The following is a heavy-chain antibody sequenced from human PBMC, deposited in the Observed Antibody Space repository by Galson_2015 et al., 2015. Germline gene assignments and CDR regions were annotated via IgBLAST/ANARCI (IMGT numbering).Heavy chain of an antibody. D-gene: IGHD3-10*01. V-gene: IGHV3-23*01. CDR1: GFTFSSYA. CDR3: ARQSTVINNFDY. Sequence: SLRLSCAVSGFTFSSYAMNWVRQAPGKGLEWVSIISIRGDNTYYADSVRGRFTISRDNSKNTLYLQMNSLRAEDTAVYYCARQSTVINNFDYWGQGTLVSVSS. J-gene: IGHJ4*02. CDR2: ISIRGDNT.